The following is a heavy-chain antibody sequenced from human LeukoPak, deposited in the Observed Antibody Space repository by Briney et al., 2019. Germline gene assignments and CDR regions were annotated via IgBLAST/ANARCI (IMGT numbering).Heavy chain of an antibody. CDR2: LNWNGAST. CDR1: GFTFDDYG. V-gene: IGHV3-20*04. J-gene: IGHJ6*03. Sequence: GGSLRLSCAASGFTFDDYGLSWVRHVPGKGLESVSGLNWNGASTGYADSVKGRFTISRDNSKNTLYLQMNSLRAEDTAVYYCAKGSGYEHSYYYYYMDVWGKGTTVTISS. D-gene: IGHD5-12*01. CDR3: AKGSGYEHSYYYYYMDV.